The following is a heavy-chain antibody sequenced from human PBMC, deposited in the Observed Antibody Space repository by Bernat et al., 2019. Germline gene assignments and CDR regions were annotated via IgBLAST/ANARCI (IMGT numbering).Heavy chain of an antibody. CDR2: ISAFNVNT. CDR3: ARGSGYSYGDQYYGMDV. D-gene: IGHD5-18*01. CDR1: GYTFTRYG. Sequence: QVLLMQSGIEVKKSGASVKVSCKAFGYTFTRYGINWVRQAPGQGLEWMGWISAFNVNTHYAQKIQDRVSMTTDTSTSTAYMELRSLRSDDTATYYCARGSGYSYGDQYYGMDVWGQGTTVIVSS. V-gene: IGHV1-18*01. J-gene: IGHJ6*02.